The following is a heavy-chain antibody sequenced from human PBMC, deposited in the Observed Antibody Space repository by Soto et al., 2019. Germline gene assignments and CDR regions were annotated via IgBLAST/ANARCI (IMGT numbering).Heavy chain of an antibody. D-gene: IGHD1-26*01. J-gene: IGHJ4*02. V-gene: IGHV3-30*18. CDR1: GFDFTYYA. Sequence: QVQLVESGGGAVQPGESLRLSCVASGFDFTYYAMHWVRQAPGKGLESVAVMSSDGSKIHHTDSVKGRFTISRDNSKKTLYLQMNSLRKEDTAVSFCAKDEGVGGTLGLFDYWGQGTLVSVSS. CDR2: MSSDGSKI. CDR3: AKDEGVGGTLGLFDY.